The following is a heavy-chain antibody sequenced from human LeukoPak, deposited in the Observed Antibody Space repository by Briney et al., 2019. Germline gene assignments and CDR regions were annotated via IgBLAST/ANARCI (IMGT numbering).Heavy chain of an antibody. CDR3: ARGSVGSSSSLGY. CDR1: GFTFSSSY. Sequence: GWSLRLSCAASGFTFSSSYMNWVRQAPGKGLEWVSVIYSGGNTYYADSVKDRLTISRDNSKNTLYLQMNSLRAEDTAVYYCARGSVGSSSSLGYWGQGTLVTVSS. D-gene: IGHD6-6*01. V-gene: IGHV3-66*01. CDR2: IYSGGNT. J-gene: IGHJ4*02.